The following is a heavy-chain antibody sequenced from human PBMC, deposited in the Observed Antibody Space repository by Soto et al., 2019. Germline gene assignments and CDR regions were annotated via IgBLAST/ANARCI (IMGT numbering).Heavy chain of an antibody. V-gene: IGHV3-30-3*01. Sequence: QVQLVESGGGVVQPGRSLRLSCAASGFTFSTYAMHWVRQAPGKGLEWVAVISNDGTNKDYADSVKGRFTISRDNSKNTLHLQGNSLRTEDTAMYYGARDRGRRGGDDSEDIQHWGQGTLVTVSS. CDR3: ARDRGRRGGDDSEDIQH. J-gene: IGHJ1*01. D-gene: IGHD3-10*01. CDR1: GFTFSTYA. CDR2: ISNDGTNK.